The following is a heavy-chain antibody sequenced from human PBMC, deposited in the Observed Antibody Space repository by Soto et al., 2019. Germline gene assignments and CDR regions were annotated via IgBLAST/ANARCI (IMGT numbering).Heavy chain of an antibody. V-gene: IGHV1-69*01. D-gene: IGHD6-19*01. J-gene: IGHJ2*01. CDR3: TRLEVAGTRWYFDL. CDR1: GGTFSSYA. Sequence: QVQLVQSGAEVKKPGSSVKVSCKASGGTFSSYAISWVRQAPGQGLEWMGGIIPIFGTANYAQKFQGRVTITADESKSTAYMELRSLRSEDTAVYYCTRLEVAGTRWYFDLWGRGTLVTVSS. CDR2: IIPIFGTA.